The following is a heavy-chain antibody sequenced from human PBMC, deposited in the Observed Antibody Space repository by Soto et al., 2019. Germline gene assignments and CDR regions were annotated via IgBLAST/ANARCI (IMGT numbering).Heavy chain of an antibody. Sequence: PSETLSLTCAVSGGSISSSNWWSWVRQPPGKGLEWIGEIYHSGSTNYNPSLKSRVTISVDKSKNQFSLKLSSVTAADTAVYYCARDPDYYDSSGYYPLGAFDIWGQGTMVTV. CDR2: IYHSGST. J-gene: IGHJ3*02. CDR3: ARDPDYYDSSGYYPLGAFDI. D-gene: IGHD3-22*01. V-gene: IGHV4-4*02. CDR1: GGSISSSNW.